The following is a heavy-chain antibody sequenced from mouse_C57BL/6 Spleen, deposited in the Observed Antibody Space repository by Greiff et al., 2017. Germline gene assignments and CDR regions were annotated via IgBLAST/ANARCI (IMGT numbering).Heavy chain of an antibody. CDR2: INPGGGGT. V-gene: IGHV1-54*01. Sequence: QVQLQQSGAELVRPGTSVKVSCKASGYAFTNYLIEWVKQRPGQGLEWIGVINPGGGGTNYNEKFKGKATLTADKSSSTDYMQLSSLTSEDSAVYFCARGGWADWGQGTLVTVSA. D-gene: IGHD2-3*01. CDR3: ARGGWAD. CDR1: GYAFTNYL. J-gene: IGHJ3*01.